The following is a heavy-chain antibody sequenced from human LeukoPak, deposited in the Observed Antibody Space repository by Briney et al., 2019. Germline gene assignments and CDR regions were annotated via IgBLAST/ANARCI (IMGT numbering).Heavy chain of an antibody. V-gene: IGHV3-48*03. CDR3: AKRTGVVPAARMGFDY. CDR1: GFPFSSYE. J-gene: IGHJ4*02. D-gene: IGHD2-2*01. CDR2: ISSSGSTM. Sequence: GGSLRLSCAASGFPFSSYEMNWVRQAPGKGLEWVSYISSSGSTMYYADSVKGRFTISRDNAQNSLFLQMNSLRAEDTAVYYCAKRTGVVPAARMGFDYWGQGTLVTVSS.